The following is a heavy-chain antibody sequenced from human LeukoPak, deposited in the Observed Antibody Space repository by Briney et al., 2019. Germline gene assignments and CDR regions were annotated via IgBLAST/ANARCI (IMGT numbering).Heavy chain of an antibody. CDR3: ARTPNDSSGYYQIDY. J-gene: IGHJ4*02. V-gene: IGHV4-31*03. CDR2: IYYSGST. D-gene: IGHD3-22*01. Sequence: SETLSLTCTVSGGSISSGAYYWSWIRQPPGKGLEWIGYIYYSGSTYYNPSLESRVTISADTSTNQFSLKLSSVTAADTAVYYCARTPNDSSGYYQIDYWGQGTLVTVSS. CDR1: GGSISSGAYY.